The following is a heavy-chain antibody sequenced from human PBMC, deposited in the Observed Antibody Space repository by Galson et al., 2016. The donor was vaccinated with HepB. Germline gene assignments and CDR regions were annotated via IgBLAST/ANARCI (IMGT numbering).Heavy chain of an antibody. V-gene: IGHV4-59*02. D-gene: IGHD6-19*01. Sequence: ETLSLTCAVSGGSVSSYSWTWVRQPPGKGLEWIGHIYYSGRTTYAQQFQDRVTMTRDTSTSTVYMELSSLRSEDTAVYYCARHQWQPAFYFYAMDVWGQGTTVTVSS. CDR3: ARHQWQPAFYFYAMDV. CDR1: GGSVSSYS. J-gene: IGHJ6*02. CDR2: IYYSGRT.